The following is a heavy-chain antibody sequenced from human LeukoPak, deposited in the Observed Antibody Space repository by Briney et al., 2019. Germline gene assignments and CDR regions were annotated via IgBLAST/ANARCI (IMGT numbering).Heavy chain of an antibody. V-gene: IGHV4-59*01. CDR2: IYYSGST. CDR1: GGCINDYY. D-gene: IGHD3-10*01. J-gene: IGHJ1*01. Sequence: SETLSLTCTVSGGCINDYYWNWIRQPPGKGLEWIGYIYYSGSTNYNPSLKSRVTISVDTSKTRFSLRLSSVTAADTAVYYCARGYYDSGTYSGYFQHWGQGTLVTVSS. CDR3: ARGYYDSGTYSGYFQH.